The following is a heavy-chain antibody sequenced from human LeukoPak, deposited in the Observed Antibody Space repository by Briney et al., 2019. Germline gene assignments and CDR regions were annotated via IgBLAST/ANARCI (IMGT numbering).Heavy chain of an antibody. CDR1: GYSFTSYW. V-gene: IGHV5-51*01. Sequence: GESLKISCKGSGYSFTSYWIGWVRQMPGKGLEWMGVIYPGDSDTRYTPSFQGQVTISADKSISTAYLQWSSLKASDTAMYYCARLVTIFGVAAFDYWGQGTLVTVSS. J-gene: IGHJ4*02. CDR2: IYPGDSDT. D-gene: IGHD3-3*01. CDR3: ARLVTIFGVAAFDY.